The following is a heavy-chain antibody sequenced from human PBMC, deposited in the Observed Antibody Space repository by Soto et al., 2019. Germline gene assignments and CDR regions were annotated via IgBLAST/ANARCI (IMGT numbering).Heavy chain of an antibody. J-gene: IGHJ3*01. D-gene: IGHD4-17*01. Sequence: EVQLVQSGTEVKKPGESLRISCKGLGYNFTNYWISWVRQMPGKGLEWMGRIDPSDSYINYSTSFQGHDTISTDRSINTVYLHWDSLKASDTAVYYCTNDDYAYIFNGWGQGTMVTVSS. CDR3: TNDDYAYIFNG. V-gene: IGHV5-10-1*03. CDR2: IDPSDSYI. CDR1: GYNFTNYW.